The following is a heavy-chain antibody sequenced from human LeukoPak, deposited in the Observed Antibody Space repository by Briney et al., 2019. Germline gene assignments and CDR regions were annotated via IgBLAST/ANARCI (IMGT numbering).Heavy chain of an antibody. J-gene: IGHJ4*02. Sequence: SVKVSCKASGGTFSTFGVSWFRQAPGQGLEWMGGIVPMSGTVNNAQKFQGRVTITADKSTSAVYMELSSLRFDDTAVYYCARETGYAYGRAPLDDWGPGTLVTVSS. CDR2: IVPMSGTV. CDR1: GGTFSTFG. D-gene: IGHD5-18*01. CDR3: ARETGYAYGRAPLDD. V-gene: IGHV1-69*06.